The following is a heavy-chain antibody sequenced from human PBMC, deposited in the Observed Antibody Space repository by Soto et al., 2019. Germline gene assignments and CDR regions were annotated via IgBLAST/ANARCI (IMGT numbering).Heavy chain of an antibody. V-gene: IGHV3-15*01. D-gene: IGHD4-17*01. Sequence: PGGSLRLSCAASGFTFSKAWMSWFRQAPVHGLEWVGRIKSKTDGGTTDYAAPVKGRFTISRDDSKNTLYLQMNSLKTEDTAVYYCTTDRGYGALRGYYGMDVWGQGTTVTASS. CDR3: TTDRGYGALRGYYGMDV. J-gene: IGHJ6*02. CDR2: IKSKTDGGTT. CDR1: GFTFSKAW.